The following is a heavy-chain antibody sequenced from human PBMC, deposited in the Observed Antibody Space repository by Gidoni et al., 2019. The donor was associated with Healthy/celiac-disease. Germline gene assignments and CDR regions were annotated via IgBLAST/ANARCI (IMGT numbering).Heavy chain of an antibody. D-gene: IGHD6-19*01. J-gene: IGHJ4*02. Sequence: QVQLVESGGGVVQPGRSLRLSCAASGFTFSSYGMHWVRQAPGKGLEWVAVISYDGSNKYYADSVKGRFTISRDNSKNTLYLQMNSLRAEDTAVYYCAKASIAVAGTGDYWGQGTLVTVSS. V-gene: IGHV3-30*18. CDR1: GFTFSSYG. CDR3: AKASIAVAGTGDY. CDR2: ISYDGSNK.